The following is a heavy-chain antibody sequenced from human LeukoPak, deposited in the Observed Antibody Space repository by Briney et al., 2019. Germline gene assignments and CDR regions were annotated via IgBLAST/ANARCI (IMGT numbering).Heavy chain of an antibody. CDR1: AFTFSDYY. D-gene: IGHD2-15*01. CDR2: ISSSSSYT. J-gene: IGHJ4*02. V-gene: IGHV3-11*06. Sequence: GGSLRLSCAASAFTFSDYYMSWIRQAPGKGLEWVSYISSSSSYTNYADSVKGRFTISRDNAKNSLYLQMNSLRAEDTAVYYGARYCSGGSCYTGDYYFDYWGQGTLVTVSS. CDR3: ARYCSGGSCYTGDYYFDY.